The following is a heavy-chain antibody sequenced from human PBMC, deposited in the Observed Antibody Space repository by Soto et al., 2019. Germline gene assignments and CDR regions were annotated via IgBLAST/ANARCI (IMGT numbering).Heavy chain of an antibody. V-gene: IGHV3-11*01. CDR1: GFTFGDYY. CDR3: ARDLRTVGMASRFDH. J-gene: IGHJ5*02. Sequence: QVQLVESGGGLVKPGGSLRLSCAAFGFTFGDYYMTWIRQAPGKGLEWVSFIGNRGTGIYYVDSVKGRLTIFRYNAKNSLYLQMNSLRVEDTAMYYCARDLRTVGMASRFDHWGQGTLVTVSS. D-gene: IGHD6-13*01. CDR2: IGNRGTGI.